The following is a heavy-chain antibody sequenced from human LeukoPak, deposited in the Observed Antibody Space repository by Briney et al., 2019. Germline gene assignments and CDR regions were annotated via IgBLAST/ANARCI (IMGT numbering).Heavy chain of an antibody. CDR2: IYYSGXX. CDR1: GGSISSVGYF. J-gene: IGHJ4*02. CDR3: ARRFSGSSELDY. Sequence: PSETLSLTCTVSGGSISSVGYFWSWIRQHPGXXXXWIGYIYYSGXXXXNXXXXXRVTISXDTSKNQFSLKLSSVTAADTAVYYCARRFSGSSELDYWGQGTLVTVSS. D-gene: IGHD1-26*01. V-gene: IGHV4-31*03.